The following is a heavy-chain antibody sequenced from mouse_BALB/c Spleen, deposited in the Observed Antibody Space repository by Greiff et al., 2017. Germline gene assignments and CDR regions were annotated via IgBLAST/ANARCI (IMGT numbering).Heavy chain of an antibody. D-gene: IGHD2-1*01. V-gene: IGHV5-12-1*01. Sequence: DVQLVESGGGLVKPGGSLKLSCAASGFAFSSYDMSWVRQTPEKRLEWVAYISSGGGSTYYPDTVKGRFTISRDNAKNTLYLQMSSLKSEDTAMYYCARHGNYAWFAYWGQGTLVTVSA. J-gene: IGHJ3*01. CDR2: ISSGGGST. CDR3: ARHGNYAWFAY. CDR1: GFAFSSYD.